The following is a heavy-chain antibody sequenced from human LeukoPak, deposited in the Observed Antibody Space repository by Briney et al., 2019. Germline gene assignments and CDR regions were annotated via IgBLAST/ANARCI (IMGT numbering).Heavy chain of an antibody. CDR2: INHSGST. D-gene: IGHD3-10*01. CDR3: ARYSGSYYSGDYFDY. CDR1: GGSFSGYY. J-gene: IGHJ4*02. Sequence: RASETLSLTCAVYGGSFSGYYWSWIRQPPGKGLEWIGEINHSGSTNYNPSLKSRVTISVDTSKNQFSLKLSSVTAADTAVYYCARYSGSYYSGDYFDYWGQGTLVTVSS. V-gene: IGHV4-34*01.